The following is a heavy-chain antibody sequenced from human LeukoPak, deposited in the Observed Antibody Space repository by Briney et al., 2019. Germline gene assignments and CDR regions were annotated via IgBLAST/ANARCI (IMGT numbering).Heavy chain of an antibody. D-gene: IGHD3-3*01. CDR2: ISSSSSTI. CDR3: ARGVDY. Sequence: GGSLRLSCAAFGFTFSSYSMNWVRQAPGKGLEWVSYISSSSSTIYYAGSVKGRFTISRDNARNSLYLQMNSLRAEDTAVYYCARGVDYWGQGTLVTVSS. CDR1: GFTFSSYS. J-gene: IGHJ4*02. V-gene: IGHV3-48*01.